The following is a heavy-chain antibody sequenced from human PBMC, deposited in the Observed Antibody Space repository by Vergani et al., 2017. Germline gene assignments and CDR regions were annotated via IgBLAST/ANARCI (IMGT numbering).Heavy chain of an antibody. V-gene: IGHV1-69*01. D-gene: IGHD2-2*01. Sequence: QVQLVQSGAEVKKPGSSVRVSCKASGGTFSSYAISWVRQAPGHGLEWMGGFIPIFGTANYAQKFQGRVTLTADESTSTAYMELSSLRSEDTAVYYCARYGCSSTSCYPIRWGIAAFELWGQGTMVTVSS. CDR3: ARYGCSSTSCYPIRWGIAAFEL. J-gene: IGHJ3*01. CDR2: FIPIFGTA. CDR1: GGTFSSYA.